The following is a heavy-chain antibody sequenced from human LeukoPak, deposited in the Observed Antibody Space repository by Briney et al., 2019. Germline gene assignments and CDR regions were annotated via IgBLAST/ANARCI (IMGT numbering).Heavy chain of an antibody. CDR2: IYYSGST. CDR1: GGSISSYY. Sequence: SETLSLTCTVSGGSISSYYWSWTRQPPGKGLEWIGYIYYSGSTKYNPSLRSRVTISVDASKTQFSLKLNSVTGADTAVYYCAGGSRELYYFDYWGQGTLVTVSS. CDR3: AGGSRELYYFDY. D-gene: IGHD1-7*01. V-gene: IGHV4-59*01. J-gene: IGHJ4*02.